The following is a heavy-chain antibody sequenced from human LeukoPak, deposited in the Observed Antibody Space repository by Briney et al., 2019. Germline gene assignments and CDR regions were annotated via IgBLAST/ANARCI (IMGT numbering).Heavy chain of an antibody. V-gene: IGHV1-2*02. CDR1: GDTFIVYY. CDR2: INPNSGDT. J-gene: IGHJ4*02. D-gene: IGHD3-10*01. Sequence: ASVKFSCKASGDTFIVYYIHWVRQALGQGLEWMGWINPNSGDTKSGQKFQGRFSTTRDTSINTAYMELSGLRSDDTAVYYCATGGILVGPGTRFNFWGLGALVTVSS. CDR3: ATGGILVGPGTRFNF.